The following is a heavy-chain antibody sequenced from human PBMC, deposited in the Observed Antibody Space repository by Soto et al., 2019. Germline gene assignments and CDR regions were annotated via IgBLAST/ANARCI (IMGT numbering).Heavy chain of an antibody. J-gene: IGHJ4*02. CDR1: GGSISSSNW. CDR2: IYHSGST. Sequence: QVQLQESGPGLVKPSGTLSLTCAVSGGSISSSNWWSWVRQPPGKGLEWIGEIYHSGSTNYNPSLKSRVTISVDKSKNQFSLKLSSVTAADTGVYYCARDPEHNPPTGVWSGYLDYWGQGTLVTVSS. D-gene: IGHD3-3*01. V-gene: IGHV4-4*02. CDR3: ARDPEHNPPTGVWSGYLDY.